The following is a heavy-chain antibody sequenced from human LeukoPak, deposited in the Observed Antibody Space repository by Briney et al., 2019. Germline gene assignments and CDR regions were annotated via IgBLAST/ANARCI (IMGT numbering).Heavy chain of an antibody. CDR1: GYSINSGHY. D-gene: IGHD6-13*01. J-gene: IGHJ5*02. CDR3: ARAAAADPKNWFDP. Sequence: SETLSLTCAVSGYSINSGHYWGWIRQPPGKGLEWIGSTHHSGTTYYNPSLKSRVTISGDTSKNQFSLKLTSVTASDTAVYYCARAAAADPKNWFDPWGQGTLVTVSS. V-gene: IGHV4-38-2*01. CDR2: THHSGTT.